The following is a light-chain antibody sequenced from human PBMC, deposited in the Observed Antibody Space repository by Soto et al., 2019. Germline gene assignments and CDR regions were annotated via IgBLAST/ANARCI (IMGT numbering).Light chain of an antibody. CDR1: QGIRSW. J-gene: IGKJ4*01. Sequence: DIQMTQSPSSVSASVGDRVTITCRASQGIRSWLAWYQQRPGKAPKLLISAASSLQSAVPSRFRGSGSGTDFTLTISSLQPDDFATYYCQQSETFPATFGGGTKVEIK. V-gene: IGKV1D-12*01. CDR2: AAS. CDR3: QQSETFPAT.